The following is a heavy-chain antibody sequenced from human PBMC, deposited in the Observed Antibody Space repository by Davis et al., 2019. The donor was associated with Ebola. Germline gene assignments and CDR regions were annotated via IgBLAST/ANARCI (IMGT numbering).Heavy chain of an antibody. Sequence: GESLKISCAASGFTFSSYWMNWVRQAPGKGLEWVSYISTCSSTIYYADSVKGRFTISRDNAKNSLYLQMNSLRDEDTAVYYCARRAYCSGGSCYYNDYWGQGTLVTVSS. CDR2: ISTCSSTI. CDR1: GFTFSSYW. V-gene: IGHV3-48*02. CDR3: ARRAYCSGGSCYYNDY. J-gene: IGHJ4*02. D-gene: IGHD2-15*01.